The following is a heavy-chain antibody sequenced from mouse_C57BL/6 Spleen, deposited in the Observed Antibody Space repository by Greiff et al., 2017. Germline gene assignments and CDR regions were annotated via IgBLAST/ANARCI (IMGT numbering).Heavy chain of an antibody. CDR1: GYTFTSYW. D-gene: IGHD1-1*01. CDR2: IDPSDSYT. CDR3: ARRDGSSYKYFDV. J-gene: IGHJ1*03. V-gene: IGHV1-69*01. Sequence: QVQLQQPGAELVMPGASVKLSCKASGYTFTSYWMPWVKQRPGQGLEWIGEIDPSDSYTNYNQKFKGKSTLTVDKSSSTAYMQLSSLTSEDSAVYYCARRDGSSYKYFDVWGTGTTVTVSS.